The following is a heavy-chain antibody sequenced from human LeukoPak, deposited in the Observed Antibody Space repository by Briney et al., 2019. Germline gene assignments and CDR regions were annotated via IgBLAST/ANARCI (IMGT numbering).Heavy chain of an antibody. J-gene: IGHJ3*02. CDR3: ARDGPRVGATSAYAFDI. V-gene: IGHV1-69*13. CDR1: GGTFSSYA. CDR2: IIPIFGTA. Sequence: SVKASCKASGGTFSSYAISWVRQAPGQGLEWMGGIIPIFGTANYAQKFQGRVTITADESTSTAYMELSSLRSEDTAVYYCARDGPRVGATSAYAFDIWGQGTMVTVSS. D-gene: IGHD1-26*01.